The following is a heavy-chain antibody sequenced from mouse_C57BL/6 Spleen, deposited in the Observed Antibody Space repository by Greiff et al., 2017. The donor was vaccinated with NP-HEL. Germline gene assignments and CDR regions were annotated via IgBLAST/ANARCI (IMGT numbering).Heavy chain of an antibody. Sequence: EVKLVESGGDLVKPGGSLKLSCAASGFTFSSYGMSWVRQTPDKRLEWVATISSGGSYTYYPDSVKGRFTISRDNAKNTLYLQMSSLKSEDTAMYYCARTYYGSSLRFDYWGQGTTLTVSS. CDR3: ARTYYGSSLRFDY. J-gene: IGHJ2*01. V-gene: IGHV5-6*01. D-gene: IGHD1-1*01. CDR2: ISSGGSYT. CDR1: GFTFSSYG.